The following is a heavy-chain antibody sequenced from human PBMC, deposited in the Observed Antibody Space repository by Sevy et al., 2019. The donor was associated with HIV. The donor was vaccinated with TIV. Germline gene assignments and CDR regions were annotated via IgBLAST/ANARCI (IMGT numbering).Heavy chain of an antibody. V-gene: IGHV4-34*01. D-gene: IGHD6-13*01. J-gene: IGHJ6*02. CDR1: GGSFSGYY. Sequence: SETLSLTCAVYGGSFSGYYWSWIRQPPGKGLEWIGEINHSGSTNYNPSLKSRVTISVDTSKNQSSLKLSSVAAADTAVYYCARDRVAAAGTNYYGMDVWGQGTTVTVSS. CDR2: INHSGST. CDR3: ARDRVAAAGTNYYGMDV.